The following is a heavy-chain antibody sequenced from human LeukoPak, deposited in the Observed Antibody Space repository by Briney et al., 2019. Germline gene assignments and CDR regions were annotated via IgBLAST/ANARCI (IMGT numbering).Heavy chain of an antibody. CDR3: ARDYGGNSGWFDP. V-gene: IGHV3-30*03. CDR1: GFTFSSYG. J-gene: IGHJ5*02. CDR2: ISYDGSNK. Sequence: GGSLRLSCAASGFTFSSYGMHWVRQAPGKGLEWVAVISYDGSNKYYADSVKGRFTISRDNSKNTLYLQMNSLRAEDTAMYYCARDYGGNSGWFDPWGQGTLVTVSS. D-gene: IGHD4-23*01.